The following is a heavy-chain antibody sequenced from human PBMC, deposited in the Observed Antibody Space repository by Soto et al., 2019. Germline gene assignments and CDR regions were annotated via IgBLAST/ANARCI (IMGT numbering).Heavy chain of an antibody. CDR1: GYTFTDYY. CDR3: ATGYSTWGVLMVYAPPGY. J-gene: IGHJ4*02. Sequence: EVQLVQSGAEVKKPGATVKISCKVSGYTFTDYYMHWVQQAPGKGLEWMGLVDPEDGETIYAEKFQGRVTITADTSTDTAYMELSSLRSEDTAVYYCATGYSTWGVLMVYAPPGYWGQGTLVTVSS. D-gene: IGHD2-8*01. CDR2: VDPEDGET. V-gene: IGHV1-69-2*01.